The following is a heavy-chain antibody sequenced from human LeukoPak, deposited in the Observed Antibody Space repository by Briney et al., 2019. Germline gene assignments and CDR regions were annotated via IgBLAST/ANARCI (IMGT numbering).Heavy chain of an antibody. V-gene: IGHV3-74*01. J-gene: IGHJ4*02. CDR2: IYNDGSST. CDR1: GFTFSHYW. Sequence: PGGSLRLSCAASGFTFSHYWMHWVRQAPGKGLVWVSRIYNDGSSTSYADSVKGRFTISRDNAKSTLYLQMNSLRAEDTAVYYCARRAGAYSHPYDYWGQGTLVTVSS. D-gene: IGHD4/OR15-4a*01. CDR3: ARRAGAYSHPYDY.